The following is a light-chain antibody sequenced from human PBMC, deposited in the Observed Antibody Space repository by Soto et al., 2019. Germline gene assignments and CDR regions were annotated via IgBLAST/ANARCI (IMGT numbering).Light chain of an antibody. J-gene: IGKJ2*01. CDR3: QQYKSDSQT. V-gene: IGKV1-5*01. CDR2: DAS. CDR1: QSVTTW. Sequence: IHLTQSPSTLSASVGDRVTITCRASQSVTTWLAWYQQKPGKAPKLLIYDASSLESGVPSRFSGSGSGTQFTLTIGSLQPDDFATYYCQQYKSDSQTFGQGTKVDIK.